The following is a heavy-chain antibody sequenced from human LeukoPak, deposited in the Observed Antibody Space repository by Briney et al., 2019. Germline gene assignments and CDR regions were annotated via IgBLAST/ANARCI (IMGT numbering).Heavy chain of an antibody. Sequence: SETLSLTCTVSADSGDSISSGGYSWSWIRQPPGKGLEWIGYIYYSWSTNYNPSLNSRVTISVDTSKNQSSLKLSSVTAADTAVYYCARAGSGWMGDWFDPWGQGTLVTVSS. CDR3: ARAGSGWMGDWFDP. D-gene: IGHD6-19*01. V-gene: IGHV4-61*08. J-gene: IGHJ5*02. CDR1: ADSGDSISSGGYS. CDR2: IYYSWST.